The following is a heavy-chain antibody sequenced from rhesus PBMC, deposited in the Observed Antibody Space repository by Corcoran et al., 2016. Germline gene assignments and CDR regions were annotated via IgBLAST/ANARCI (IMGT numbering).Heavy chain of an antibody. CDR1: GYSVTSYW. CDR2: IDPSDSDT. J-gene: IGHJ4*01. CDR3: AKSRGSSGCAGDY. V-gene: IGHV5-2*01. Sequence: EVQLVQSGAEVNRPGESLKITCKTSGYSVTSYWTSWGRRRPGEGLEWMGAIDPSDSDTRYSPSFQGQVTISADKSISTAYLQWSRLKASDTATYYCAKSRGSSGCAGDYWGQGVLVTVSS. D-gene: IGHD6-31*01.